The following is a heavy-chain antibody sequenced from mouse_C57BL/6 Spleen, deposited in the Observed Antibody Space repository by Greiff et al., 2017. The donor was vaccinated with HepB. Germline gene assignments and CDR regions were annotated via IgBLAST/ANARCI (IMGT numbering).Heavy chain of an antibody. CDR1: GYSITSGYY. D-gene: IGHD2-1*01. J-gene: IGHJ1*03. Sequence: EVHLVESGPGLVKPSQSLSLTCSVTGYSITSGYYWNWIRQFPGNKLEWMGYISYDGSNNYNPSLKNRISITRDTSKNQFFLKLNSVTTEDTATYYCARAGNDWYFDVWGTGTTVTVSS. V-gene: IGHV3-6*01. CDR3: ARAGNDWYFDV. CDR2: ISYDGSN.